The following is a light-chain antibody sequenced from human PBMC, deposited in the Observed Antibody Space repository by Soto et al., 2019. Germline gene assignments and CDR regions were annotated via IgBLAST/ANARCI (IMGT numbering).Light chain of an antibody. J-gene: IGKJ5*01. Sequence: EIVLTQSPATLSLSPGERATLSCGASQTIRSNYLAWYQQKSGLAPRLLIYDASSRATGIPDRFSGSGSGTDFTLTISRLEPEDFAVYYCQQYGSTGVTFGQGTRLEIK. V-gene: IGKV3D-20*01. CDR1: QTIRSNY. CDR3: QQYGSTGVT. CDR2: DAS.